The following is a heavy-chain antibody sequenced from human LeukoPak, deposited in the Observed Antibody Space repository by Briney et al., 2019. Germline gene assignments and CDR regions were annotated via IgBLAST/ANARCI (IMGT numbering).Heavy chain of an antibody. D-gene: IGHD6-13*01. Sequence: SETLSLTCTVSGGSISSYYWSWIRQPAGKGLEWIGRIYTSGSTNYNPSLKSRVTMSVDTSKNQFSLKLSSVTAADTAVYYCARDIAAAGWAWFDPWGQGTLVTVSS. V-gene: IGHV4-4*07. CDR1: GGSISSYY. CDR3: ARDIAAAGWAWFDP. CDR2: IYTSGST. J-gene: IGHJ5*02.